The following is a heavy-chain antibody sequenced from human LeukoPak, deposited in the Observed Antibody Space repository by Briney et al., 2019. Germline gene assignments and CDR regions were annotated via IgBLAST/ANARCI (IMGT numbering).Heavy chain of an antibody. CDR2: ISSSSSTI. CDR3: AREEDCSGGSCYESSFDY. CDR1: GLTFSSYS. D-gene: IGHD2-15*01. J-gene: IGHJ4*02. V-gene: IGHV3-48*01. Sequence: PGGSLRLSCAASGLTFSSYSMNWVRQAPGKGLEWVSYISSSSSTIYYADSVKGRFTISRDNAKNSLYLQMNSLRAEDTAVYYCAREEDCSGGSCYESSFDYWGQGTLVTVSS.